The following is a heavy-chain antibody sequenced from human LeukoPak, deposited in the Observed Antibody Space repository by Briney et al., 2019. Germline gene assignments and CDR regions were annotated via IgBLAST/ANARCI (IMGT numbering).Heavy chain of an antibody. CDR3: AREWAGTGKPVDY. CDR2: INSDSGGT. Sequence: ASVKVSCEASGYSFTTHYIHWVGQAPGQGLQWMGRINSDSGGTDYSQKFQGRVTMARDTSISTVYMEPNNLRSDDTAAYYCAREWAGTGKPVDYWGQGPPVTVSS. D-gene: IGHD1-1*01. J-gene: IGHJ4*02. V-gene: IGHV1-2*02. CDR1: GYSFTTHY.